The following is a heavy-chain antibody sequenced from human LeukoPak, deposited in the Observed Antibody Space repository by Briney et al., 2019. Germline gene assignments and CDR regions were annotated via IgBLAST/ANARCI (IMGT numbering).Heavy chain of an antibody. CDR2: IYTSGNT. V-gene: IGHV4-4*09. J-gene: IGHJ4*02. D-gene: IGHD1-7*01. Sequence: PSETLSLTCTVSGGSISGYYWSWIRQPPGKGLEWIGYIYTSGNTNFNPSLKSRVTISVDTSKNQFSLRLYSVTAADTAVYYCARKQTGTMYDVWGQGTQVTVSS. CDR3: ARKQTGTMYDV. CDR1: GGSISGYY.